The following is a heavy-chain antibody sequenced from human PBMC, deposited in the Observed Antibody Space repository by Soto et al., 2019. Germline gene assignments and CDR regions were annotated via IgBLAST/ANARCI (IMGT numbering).Heavy chain of an antibody. CDR3: ARDKERLQVGGNYYYILDV. CDR2: IMPIFRTP. V-gene: IGHV1-69*12. CDR1: GGTFSNSA. J-gene: IGHJ6*02. Sequence: QVHLEQSGAEVKKPGSSVKVSCKASGGTFSNSAISWVRQAPGQGLEWMGGIMPIFRTPDYAQKFQGRVTVTADESTSTAYMELSGLRSDDTAVYYCARDKERLQVGGNYYYILDVWGQGTTVTVSS. D-gene: IGHD6-25*01.